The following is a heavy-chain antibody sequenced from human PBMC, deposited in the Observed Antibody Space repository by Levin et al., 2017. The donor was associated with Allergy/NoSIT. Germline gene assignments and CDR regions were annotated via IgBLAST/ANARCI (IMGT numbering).Heavy chain of an antibody. D-gene: IGHD3-16*02. J-gene: IGHJ4*02. CDR1: GGSISGYY. CDR2: IYYSGST. CDR3: ARGLAESSRYTHGY. Sequence: SQTLSLTCTVSGGSISGYYWTWIRQPPGKGLEWIGHIYYSGSTNYNPSLKSRVTISVDTSKNQFSLKLSSFTAGDTAVYYCARGLAESSRYTHGYWGQGTLVTVSS. V-gene: IGHV4-59*01.